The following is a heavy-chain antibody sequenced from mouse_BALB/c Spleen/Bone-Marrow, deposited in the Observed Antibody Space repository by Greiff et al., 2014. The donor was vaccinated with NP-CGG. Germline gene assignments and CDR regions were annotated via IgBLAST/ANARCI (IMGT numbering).Heavy chain of an antibody. V-gene: IGHV2-5*01. CDR1: GFSLSSFG. D-gene: IGHD4-1*02. CDR2: IWSCGST. Sequence: QVQLKQSGPGLVQPSQSLSITCTVSGFSLSSFGAHWIRQSLGKGLEWLGVIWSCGSTDYNAAFMSRLSIIKDNSKSQVFFKMNNLEADDTAIYYCASTGAWTMDYWGQGTSVTVSS. CDR3: ASTGAWTMDY. J-gene: IGHJ4*01.